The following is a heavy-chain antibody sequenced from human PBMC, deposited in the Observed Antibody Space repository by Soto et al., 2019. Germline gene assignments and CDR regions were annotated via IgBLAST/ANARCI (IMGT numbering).Heavy chain of an antibody. CDR2: IWYDGSNK. CDR1: GFTFSSYG. Sequence: GGSLRLSCAASGFTFSSYGMHWVRQAPGKGLEWVAVIWYDGSNKYYADNVKGRFTISRDNSKNTLYLQMNSLRAEDTAVYYCARDPHPDLNYYDSSELSDNWGQGTLVTVSS. CDR3: ARDPHPDLNYYDSSELSDN. V-gene: IGHV3-33*01. J-gene: IGHJ4*02. D-gene: IGHD3-22*01.